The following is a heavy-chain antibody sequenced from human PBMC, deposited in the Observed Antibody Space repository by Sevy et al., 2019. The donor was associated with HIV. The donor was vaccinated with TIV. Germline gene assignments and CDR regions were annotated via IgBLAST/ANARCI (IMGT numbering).Heavy chain of an antibody. D-gene: IGHD3-22*01. CDR2: ISGSGGST. CDR3: AKDVYDSSGYYPMGVFDI. J-gene: IGHJ3*02. Sequence: GGSLRLSCAASGFSLVTYAMSWVRQPPGKGLEWVSGISGSGGSTYYADSVKGRFTISRDNSKNTLYLQMNSLRAEDTAVYYCAKDVYDSSGYYPMGVFDIWGQGTMVTVSS. CDR1: GFSLVTYA. V-gene: IGHV3-23*01.